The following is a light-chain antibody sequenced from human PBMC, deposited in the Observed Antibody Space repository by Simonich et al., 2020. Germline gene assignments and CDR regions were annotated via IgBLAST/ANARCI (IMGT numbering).Light chain of an antibody. CDR3: QQYGSSPR. CDR2: DAS. Sequence: EIVLTQSPATLSLSPGERATLSCRASQSVSSYLAWYQQKPVQAPRLLIYDASNRATGIPARFSGSGSGTDFTLTISSLEPEDFAVYYCQQYGSSPRFGQGTKVEIK. J-gene: IGKJ1*01. V-gene: IGKV3-11*01. CDR1: QSVSSY.